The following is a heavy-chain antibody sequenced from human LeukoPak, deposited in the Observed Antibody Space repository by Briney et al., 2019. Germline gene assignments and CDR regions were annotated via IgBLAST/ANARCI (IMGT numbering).Heavy chain of an antibody. CDR3: ARGVMEVAGFYYFDC. D-gene: IGHD3-16*01. CDR2: TDTSGST. Sequence: SETLSLTCTVSCGSISSGGYYWIRQPAGKGLEWIGRTDTSGSTNYNPSLKSRITISLDTSKNQFSLKLSSVTAADTAVYYCARGVMEVAGFYYFDCWGQGTLVTVSS. V-gene: IGHV4-61*02. CDR1: CGSISSGG. J-gene: IGHJ4*02.